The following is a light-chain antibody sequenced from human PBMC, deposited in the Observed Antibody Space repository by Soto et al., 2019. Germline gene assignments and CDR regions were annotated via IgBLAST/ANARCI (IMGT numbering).Light chain of an antibody. J-gene: IGKJ1*01. CDR3: QQRSNWPLT. Sequence: DIQMTQSPSSLSASVGDRVTITCRASQGIRHYLAWYQQKPGKVPKLLIYEASNLQSGVPSRFRGGGSGTEFTLTISSLQPEDVATYYCQQRSNWPLTFGQGTKVEIK. CDR1: QGIRHY. CDR2: EAS. V-gene: IGKV1-27*01.